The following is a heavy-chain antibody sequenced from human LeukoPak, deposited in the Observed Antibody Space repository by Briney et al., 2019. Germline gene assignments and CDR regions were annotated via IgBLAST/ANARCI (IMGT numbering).Heavy chain of an antibody. V-gene: IGHV3-7*01. CDR3: AGDRSRRTRSGFYY. CDR2: IKQDGGEK. Sequence: GGSLRLSCAASGFTFSTYWMSWVRQAPGKGLEWVANIKQDGGEKSYVDAVKGRFTISRDNAKNSLYLQMSSLRVEDTAVYYCAGDRSRRTRSGFYYWGLGALVTVSS. D-gene: IGHD2-15*01. J-gene: IGHJ4*02. CDR1: GFTFSTYW.